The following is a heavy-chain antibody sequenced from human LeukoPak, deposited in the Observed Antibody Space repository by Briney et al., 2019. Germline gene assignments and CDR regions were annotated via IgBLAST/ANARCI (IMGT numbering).Heavy chain of an antibody. Sequence: PSETLSLTCTVSGGSISSSSYYWGWIRQPPGKGLEWIGSIYYSGSTYYNPSLKSRVTISVDTSKNQFSLKLSSVTAADTAVYYCARHKGRTVSVGSSGWYLDYFDYWGQGTLVTVSS. D-gene: IGHD6-19*01. CDR1: GGSISSSSYY. CDR2: IYYSGST. V-gene: IGHV4-39*01. J-gene: IGHJ4*02. CDR3: ARHKGRTVSVGSSGWYLDYFDY.